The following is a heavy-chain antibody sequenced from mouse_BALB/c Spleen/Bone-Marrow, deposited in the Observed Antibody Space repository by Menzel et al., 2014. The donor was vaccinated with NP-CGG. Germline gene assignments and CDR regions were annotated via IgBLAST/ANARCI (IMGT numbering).Heavy chain of an antibody. CDR1: GFTFSDYY. J-gene: IGHJ4*01. CDR2: ISNGGGST. V-gene: IGHV5-12*02. CDR3: ARNAFYRGYAMDY. Sequence: EVKLQEPGGGLVQPGGSLKLSCATSGFTFSDYYMYWVRQTPEKRLEWVAYISNGGGSTYYPDTVKGRFTISRDNAKNTLYLQMSRLKSEDTAMYYCARNAFYRGYAMDYWGQGTSVTVSS. D-gene: IGHD2-12*01.